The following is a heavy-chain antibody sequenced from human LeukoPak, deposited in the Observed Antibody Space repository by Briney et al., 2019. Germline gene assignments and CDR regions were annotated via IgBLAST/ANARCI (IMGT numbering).Heavy chain of an antibody. D-gene: IGHD2-8*02. CDR3: AASGNSWWEGFFHD. CDR1: RASMSSFF. V-gene: IGHV4-59*03. Sequence: SETPSLTCTVSRASMSSFFWSWIRQPPGKGLEWIGHIHYSGTTKYNPSLTSRITLSMDTSKSQVSLRLTSVTAADTAMYYCAASGNSWWEGFFHDWGQGTLVSVSS. J-gene: IGHJ1*01. CDR2: IHYSGTT.